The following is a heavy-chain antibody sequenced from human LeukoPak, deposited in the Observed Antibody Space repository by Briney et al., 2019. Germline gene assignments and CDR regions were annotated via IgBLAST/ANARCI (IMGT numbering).Heavy chain of an antibody. V-gene: IGHV1-2*02. Sequence: ASVKVSCKASGYPFTGYYMHWVRQAPGQGLEWMGWINPNSGGTNYAQKFQGRVTMTRDTSISTAYMELSRLRSDDTAVYYCAREGCSSTSCYFLFDPWGQGTLVTVSS. CDR3: AREGCSSTSCYFLFDP. J-gene: IGHJ5*02. CDR1: GYPFTGYY. CDR2: INPNSGGT. D-gene: IGHD2-2*01.